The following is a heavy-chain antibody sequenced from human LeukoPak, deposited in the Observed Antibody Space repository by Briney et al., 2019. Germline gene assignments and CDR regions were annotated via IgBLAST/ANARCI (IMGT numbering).Heavy chain of an antibody. Sequence: GGSLRLSCAASGFTFSASSMHWVRQAPGKGLEWVAVISYDGSNKYYADSVKGRFTISRDNSKNTLYLQMNSLRAEDTAVYYCASLAAYCGGDCYSWDFDYWGQGTLVTVSS. V-gene: IGHV3-30-3*01. CDR1: GFTFSASS. CDR2: ISYDGSNK. J-gene: IGHJ4*02. CDR3: ASLAAYCGGDCYSWDFDY. D-gene: IGHD2-21*02.